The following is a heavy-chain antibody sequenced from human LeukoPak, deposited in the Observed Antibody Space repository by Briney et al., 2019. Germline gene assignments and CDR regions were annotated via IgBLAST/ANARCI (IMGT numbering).Heavy chain of an antibody. CDR1: GGSLSSYY. J-gene: IGHJ3*02. Sequence: SETLSLTCTVSGGSLSSYYWSWIRQPPGKGLEWIGYIYYSGSTNYNPSLKSRVTISVDTSKNQFSLKLSSVTAADTAVYYCAREHGQSGAFDIWGQGTMVTVSS. CDR2: IYYSGST. D-gene: IGHD3-10*01. CDR3: AREHGQSGAFDI. V-gene: IGHV4-59*01.